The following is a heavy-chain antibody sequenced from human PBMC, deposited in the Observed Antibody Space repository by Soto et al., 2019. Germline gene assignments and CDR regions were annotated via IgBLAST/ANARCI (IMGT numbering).Heavy chain of an antibody. D-gene: IGHD5-12*01. CDR2: ISWNGGSI. V-gene: IGHV3-9*01. J-gene: IGHJ4*02. CDR1: GFTFDDYA. Sequence: EVHLVESGGGLVQPGRSLRLSCAASGFTFDDYAMHWFRQAPGKGLEWVSGISWNGGSIGYADSVKGRFTITRDNAKNSLYLQMNSLSPEDTALYYCAKAPTTTVATSMFDYWCQGTLVTVSS. CDR3: AKAPTTTVATSMFDY.